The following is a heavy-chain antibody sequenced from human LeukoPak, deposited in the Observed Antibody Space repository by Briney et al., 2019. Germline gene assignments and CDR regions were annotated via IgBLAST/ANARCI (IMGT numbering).Heavy chain of an antibody. J-gene: IGHJ4*02. CDR1: GFTFSSYA. CDR2: ISGSGGST. V-gene: IGHV3-23*01. Sequence: PGGSLRLSCAASGFTFSSYAMSWVRQAPGEGLERVSAISGSGGSTYYADSVKGRFTISRDNSKNTLYLQMNSLRAEDTAVYYCAKTELEGWYYFDYWGQGTLVTVSS. D-gene: IGHD6-19*01. CDR3: AKTELEGWYYFDY.